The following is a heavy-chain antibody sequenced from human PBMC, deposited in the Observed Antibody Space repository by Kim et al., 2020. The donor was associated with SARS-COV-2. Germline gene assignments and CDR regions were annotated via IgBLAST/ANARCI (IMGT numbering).Heavy chain of an antibody. CDR2: NSGGT. Sequence: NSGGTNYAQKFQGRVTMTRDTSISTAYMELSRLRSDDTAVYYCASFYGDYEFDYWGQGTLVTVSS. D-gene: IGHD4-17*01. J-gene: IGHJ4*02. CDR3: ASFYGDYEFDY. V-gene: IGHV1-2*02.